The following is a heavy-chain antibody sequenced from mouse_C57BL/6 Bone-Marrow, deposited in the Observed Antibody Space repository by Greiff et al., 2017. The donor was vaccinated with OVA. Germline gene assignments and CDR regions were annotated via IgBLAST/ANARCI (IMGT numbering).Heavy chain of an antibody. J-gene: IGHJ1*03. D-gene: IGHD2-3*01. CDR2: IWTGGGT. CDR1: GFSLTSYA. V-gene: IGHV2-9-1*01. Sequence: QVQLKQSGPGLVAPSQSLSITCTVSGFSLTSYAISWVRQPPGKGLEWLGVIWTGGGTNYNSALKSRLSISKDNSKSQVFLKMNSLQTDDTARYYCARNRGAYDGLWYFDVWGTGTTVTVSS. CDR3: ARNRGAYDGLWYFDV.